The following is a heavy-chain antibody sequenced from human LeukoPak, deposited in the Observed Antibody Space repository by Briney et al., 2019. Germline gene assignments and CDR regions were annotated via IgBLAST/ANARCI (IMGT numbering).Heavy chain of an antibody. D-gene: IGHD3-22*01. CDR3: ARLTMIVVVIRGDAFDI. CDR2: IKQDGSEK. CDR1: GFTFSSYW. Sequence: PGGSLRLSCAASGFTFSSYWMSWVRQAPGKGLEWVANIKQDGSEKYYVDSVKGRFTISRDKAKNSLYLQMNSLRAEDTAVYYCARLTMIVVVIRGDAFDIWGQGTMVTVSS. V-gene: IGHV3-7*01. J-gene: IGHJ3*02.